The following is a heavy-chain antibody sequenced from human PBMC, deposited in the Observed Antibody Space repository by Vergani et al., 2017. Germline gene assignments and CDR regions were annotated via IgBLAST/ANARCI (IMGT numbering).Heavy chain of an antibody. J-gene: IGHJ5*02. CDR1: GGTFSSYA. CDR2: IIPILGTA. D-gene: IGHD2-15*01. CDR3: ARGVWKCSGGSCYFWFDP. V-gene: IGHV1-69*11. Sequence: QVQLVQSGAEVKKPGSSVKVSCKASGGTFSSYAISWVRQAPGQGLEWMGRIIPILGTANYAQKFQGRVTITADESTSTAYMELSRLRSDDTAVYYCARGVWKCSGGSCYFWFDPWGQGTLVTVSS.